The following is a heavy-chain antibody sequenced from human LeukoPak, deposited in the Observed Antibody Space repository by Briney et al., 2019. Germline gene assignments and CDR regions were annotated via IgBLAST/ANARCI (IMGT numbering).Heavy chain of an antibody. J-gene: IGHJ4*02. CDR3: ARVGFRSSTSCYSGAYYFDY. CDR1: GFSLNTNGVG. Sequence: SGPALVKPTQTLTLTCTFSGFSLNTNGVGVGWIRQPPGKALEWLALIYWDADKRYSPSLKSRLTVTKDTSKNQVVLTMTNMDLVDTATYYYARVGFRSSTSCYSGAYYFDYWGQGTLVTVSS. CDR2: IYWDADK. V-gene: IGHV2-5*02. D-gene: IGHD2-2*02.